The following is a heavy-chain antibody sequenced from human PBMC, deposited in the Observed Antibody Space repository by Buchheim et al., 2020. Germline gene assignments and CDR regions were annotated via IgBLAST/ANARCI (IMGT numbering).Heavy chain of an antibody. Sequence: DVQLVESGGGLVQPGGSLRLSCAASGFRFSVYWMTWVRQAPGKGLEWVANINKDGSEKNYVDSVKGRFSISRDNSENAVYLQMNSLRAEDTAIYYCATYRLGFCSGDACHEMDVWGQGTT. CDR2: INKDGSEK. CDR3: ATYRLGFCSGDACHEMDV. CDR1: GFRFSVYW. J-gene: IGHJ6*02. V-gene: IGHV3-7*01. D-gene: IGHD2-15*01.